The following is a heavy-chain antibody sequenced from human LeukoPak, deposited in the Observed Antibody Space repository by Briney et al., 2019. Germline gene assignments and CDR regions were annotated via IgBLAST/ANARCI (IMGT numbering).Heavy chain of an antibody. CDR2: IFYSGSN. Sequence: SETLSLTCTVSGGSISSSFWNWIRQPPGKGLEWIGYIFYSGSNDYNPSLRSRVTISVDTSKIQFSLKLSSVTAADTAVYYCASGRGLYSFFAFDIWGQGTMVTVSS. V-gene: IGHV4-59*01. CDR3: ASGRGLYSFFAFDI. CDR1: GGSISSSF. D-gene: IGHD5-18*01. J-gene: IGHJ3*02.